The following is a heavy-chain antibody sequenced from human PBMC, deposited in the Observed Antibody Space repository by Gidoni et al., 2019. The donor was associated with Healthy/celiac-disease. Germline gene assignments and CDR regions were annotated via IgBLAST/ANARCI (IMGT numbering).Heavy chain of an antibody. CDR3: ASRCKWELREGCGYFDY. Sequence: QLQLQESGPGLVKPSETLSLTCTVSGGSISSSSYYWGWIRQPPGKGLEWIGRIYYSGSTYYNPALKSRVTISVDTSKNQFSLKLSSVTAADTAVYYCASRCKWELREGCGYFDYWGQGTLVTVSS. J-gene: IGHJ4*02. CDR1: GGSISSSSYY. V-gene: IGHV4-39*01. CDR2: IYYSGST. D-gene: IGHD1-26*01.